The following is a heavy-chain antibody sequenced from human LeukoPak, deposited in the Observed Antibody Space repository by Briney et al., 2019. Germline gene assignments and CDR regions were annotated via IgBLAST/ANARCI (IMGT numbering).Heavy chain of an antibody. J-gene: IGHJ4*02. CDR1: GGSISSYY. CDR3: ARENWSCYDSSGYYLAIDY. CDR2: IYTSGST. D-gene: IGHD3-22*01. Sequence: SETLSLTCTVSGGSISSYYWSWIRQPAGKGLEWIGRIYTSGSTNYNPSLKSRVTMSVDTSKNQFSLKLSSVTAADTAVYYCARENWSCYDSSGYYLAIDYWGQGTLVTVSS. V-gene: IGHV4-4*07.